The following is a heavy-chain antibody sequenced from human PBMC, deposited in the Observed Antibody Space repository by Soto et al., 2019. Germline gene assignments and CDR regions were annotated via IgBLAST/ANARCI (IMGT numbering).Heavy chain of an antibody. CDR3: AKGLVVVVPAAHAPWFDP. D-gene: IGHD2-2*01. CDR1: GFTFSSYA. Sequence: LRLSCAASGFTFSSYAMSWVRQAPGKGLEWVSAISGSGGSTYYADSVKGRFTISRDNSKNTLYLQMNSLRAEDTAVYYCAKGLVVVVPAAHAPWFDPWGQGTLVTSPQ. V-gene: IGHV3-23*01. J-gene: IGHJ5*02. CDR2: ISGSGGST.